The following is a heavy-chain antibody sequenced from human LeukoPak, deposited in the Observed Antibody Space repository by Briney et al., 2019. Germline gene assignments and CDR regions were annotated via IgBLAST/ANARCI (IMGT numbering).Heavy chain of an antibody. V-gene: IGHV3-23*01. CDR2: ISGSGGST. J-gene: IGHJ4*02. Sequence: SGASLRLSCAASGFTFSSYAMSWVRQAPGKGLEWVSAISGSGGSTYYADSVKGRFTISRDNSKNTLYLQMNSLRAEDTAVYYCAKGAAAGGESDYWGQGTLVTVSS. CDR3: AKGAAAGGESDY. D-gene: IGHD6-13*01. CDR1: GFTFSSYA.